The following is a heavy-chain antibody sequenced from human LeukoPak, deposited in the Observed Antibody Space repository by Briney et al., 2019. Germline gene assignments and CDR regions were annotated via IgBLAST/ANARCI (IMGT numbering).Heavy chain of an antibody. Sequence: AGGSLRLSCTASGLSFRDYSMNWVRQAPGKGLEWVSYIRSNGDTIYYADSVKGRFTISRDNAKRSLYLQMDSLRVEDTAVYFCARTVSGNGRVGLFDSWGQGSLVTVSS. CDR3: ARTVSGNGRVGLFDS. D-gene: IGHD3/OR15-3a*01. V-gene: IGHV3-48*01. J-gene: IGHJ4*02. CDR1: GLSFRDYS. CDR2: IRSNGDTI.